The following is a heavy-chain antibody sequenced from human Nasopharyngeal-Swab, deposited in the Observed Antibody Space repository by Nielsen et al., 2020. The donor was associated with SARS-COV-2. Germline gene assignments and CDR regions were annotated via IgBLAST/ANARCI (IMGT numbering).Heavy chain of an antibody. CDR3: TTDFYFDY. V-gene: IGHV3-73*01. CDR1: GFSFSASA. Sequence: GESLKISCAASGFSFSASAIHWVRQASGKGQEWDGRIGDKDHNYATTYGASVQGRFTISRDDSKNTAFLQMDSLKTEDTALYYCTTDFYFDYWGQGTLVTVSS. CDR2: IGDKDHNYAT. J-gene: IGHJ4*02.